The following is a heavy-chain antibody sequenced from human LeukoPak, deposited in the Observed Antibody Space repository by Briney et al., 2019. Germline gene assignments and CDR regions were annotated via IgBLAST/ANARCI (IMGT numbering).Heavy chain of an antibody. V-gene: IGHV1-2*02. CDR3: ARGGARDGYNSPHFDY. D-gene: IGHD5-24*01. J-gene: IGHJ4*02. CDR2: INPNSGGT. CDR1: GYTFTGYY. Sequence: ASVKVSCKASGYTFTGYYMHWVRQAPGQGLEWMGWINPNSGGTNYAQKFQGRVTMTRDTSISTAYMELSRLRSDDTAVYYCARGGARDGYNSPHFDYWGQGTLVTVSS.